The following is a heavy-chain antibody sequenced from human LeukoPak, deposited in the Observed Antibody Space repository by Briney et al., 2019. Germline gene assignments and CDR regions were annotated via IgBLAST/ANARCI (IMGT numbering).Heavy chain of an antibody. CDR2: IYTGGST. D-gene: IGHD6-13*01. CDR3: ARDGSNWDFDY. V-gene: IGHV3-53*05. J-gene: IGHJ4*02. Sequence: PGGSLRLSCAASGFTVSSNYMSWVRQAPGKGLEWVSVIYTGGSTYYADSVKGRFTISRDNSKNTLYLQMGSLRPEDMAVYYCARDGSNWDFDYWGQGTLVTVSS. CDR1: GFTVSSNY.